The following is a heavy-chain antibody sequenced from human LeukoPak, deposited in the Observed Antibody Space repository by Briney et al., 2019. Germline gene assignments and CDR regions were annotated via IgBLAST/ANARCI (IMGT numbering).Heavy chain of an antibody. Sequence: GGSLRLSCAASGYTFDDYGMSWVRPAPGKGLEWVSHINLHGGSTSYQAPVKGRFTISRDNAKNSLYLQMNSLRAEDTALYYCARSAAYYDSSGYYVGLPNYYYGMDVWGQGTTVTVSS. CDR1: GYTFDDYG. CDR3: ARSAAYYDSSGYYVGLPNYYYGMDV. J-gene: IGHJ6*02. D-gene: IGHD3-22*01. CDR2: INLHGGST. V-gene: IGHV3-20*04.